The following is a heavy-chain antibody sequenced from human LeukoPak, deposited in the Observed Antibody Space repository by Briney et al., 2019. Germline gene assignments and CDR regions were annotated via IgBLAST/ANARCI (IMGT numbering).Heavy chain of an antibody. CDR1: GGSFSGYY. J-gene: IGHJ3*02. CDR2: INHSGST. V-gene: IGHV4-34*01. D-gene: IGHD6-6*01. Sequence: SETLSLTCAVYGGSFSGYYWSWIRQPPGKGLEWIGEINHSGSTNYNPSLKSRVTISVDTSKNQLSLKLSSVTAADTAVYYCARLSQIVAFDIWGQGTMVTVSS. CDR3: ARLSQIVAFDI.